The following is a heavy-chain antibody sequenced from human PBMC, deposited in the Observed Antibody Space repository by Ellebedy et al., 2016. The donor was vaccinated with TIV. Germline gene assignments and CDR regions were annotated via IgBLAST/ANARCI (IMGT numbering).Heavy chain of an antibody. CDR1: GGTFSSYA. D-gene: IGHD5-24*01. CDR3: AKDMPPRRDGYNENYFDY. J-gene: IGHJ4*02. V-gene: IGHV1-69*13. Sequence: SVKVSXXASGGTFSSYAISWVRQAPGQGLEWMGGIIPIFGTANYAQKFQGRVTITADESTSTAYMELSSLRSDDTALYYCAKDMPPRRDGYNENYFDYWGQGTLVTVSS. CDR2: IIPIFGTA.